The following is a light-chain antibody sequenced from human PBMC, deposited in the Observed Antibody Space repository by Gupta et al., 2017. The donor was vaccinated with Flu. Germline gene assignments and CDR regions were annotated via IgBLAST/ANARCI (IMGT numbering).Light chain of an antibody. V-gene: IGKV1-5*03. CDR3: RQKDSYSPA. CDR1: QSISSW. CDR2: KAS. J-gene: IGKJ1*01. Sequence: DIQMTQSPSTLSASVGDRVTITCRASQSISSWLAWYQQKPGKAPKLLIYKASSLESGVPSRLSSSRSGAXLTLTIXSLQPDDFATYCCRQKDSYSPAFGXGTKVEIK.